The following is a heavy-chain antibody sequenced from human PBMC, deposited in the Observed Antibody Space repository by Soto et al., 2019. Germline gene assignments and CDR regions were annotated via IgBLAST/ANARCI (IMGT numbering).Heavy chain of an antibody. J-gene: IGHJ2*01. D-gene: IGHD2-21*01. CDR1: GFTFDDYA. V-gene: IGHV3-9*01. CDR2: IGWNSGSI. CDR3: AKDIEPVDQPGYFDL. Sequence: EVQLVESGGGLVQPGRSLRLSCAASGFTFDDYAMHWVRQAPGRGLEWVSGIGWNSGSIGYADSVKGRFTISRDNAKNSLYRQMNSLRAEDKALDYCAKDIEPVDQPGYFDLWGRGTLVTVSS.